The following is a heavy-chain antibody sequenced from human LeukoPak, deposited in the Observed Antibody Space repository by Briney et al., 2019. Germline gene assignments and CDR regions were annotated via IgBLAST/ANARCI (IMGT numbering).Heavy chain of an antibody. J-gene: IGHJ6*02. CDR3: ARVRPVTKTNYYYYGMDV. CDR1: GFTFSDYY. V-gene: IGHV3-11*01. Sequence: GGSLRLSCAASGFTFSDYYMSWIRQAPGKGLEWISYISSSGSTIYYADSVKGRFTISRDNAKNSLYLQMNSLRAEDTAVYYCARVRPVTKTNYYYYGMDVWGQGTTVTVSS. D-gene: IGHD4-17*01. CDR2: ISSSGSTI.